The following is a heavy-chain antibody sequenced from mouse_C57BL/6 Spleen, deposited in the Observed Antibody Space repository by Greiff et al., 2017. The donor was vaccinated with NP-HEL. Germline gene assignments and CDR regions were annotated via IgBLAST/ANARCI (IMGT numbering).Heavy chain of an antibody. D-gene: IGHD4-1*01. CDR3: ARSWDSWYFDV. CDR2: IDPSDSYT. J-gene: IGHJ1*03. Sequence: VQLQQPGAELVRPGTSVKLSCKASGYTFTSYWMHWVKQRPGQGLEWIGVIDPSDSYTNYNQKFKGKATLTVDTSSSTAYMQLSSLTSEDSAVYYCARSWDSWYFDVWGTGTTVTVSS. CDR1: GYTFTSYW. V-gene: IGHV1-59*01.